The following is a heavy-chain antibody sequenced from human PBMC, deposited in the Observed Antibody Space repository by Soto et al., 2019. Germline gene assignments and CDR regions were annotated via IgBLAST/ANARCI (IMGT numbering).Heavy chain of an antibody. CDR2: IKHSGST. CDR1: CYSITSGRSY. J-gene: IGHJ4*02. D-gene: IGHD2-8*02. Sequence: SATLSLTCPILCYSITSGRSYWSWIRNFPGKVLEWLGEIKHSGSTNYNPSLKSRVTTSLDTSNNQFSLKLVSVTAADTAVYYCARGPPIVYYGTGGYYYFDYWGQGTVVS. CDR3: ARGPPIVYYGTGGYYYFDY. V-gene: IGHV4-34*01.